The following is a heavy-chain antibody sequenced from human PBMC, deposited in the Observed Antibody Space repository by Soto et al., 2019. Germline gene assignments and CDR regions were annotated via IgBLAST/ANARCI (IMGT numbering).Heavy chain of an antibody. CDR3: AREGAYYGMDV. Sequence: GSLRLSCAASGFTFTTYGMHWVRQAPGKGPEWVAVTSYDGSNKYYADSVKGRFTISRDNSKNTLYLQMNSLRAEDTAVYYCAREGAYYGMDVWGQGTTVTSP. CDR1: GFTFTTYG. CDR2: TSYDGSNK. V-gene: IGHV3-30*03. J-gene: IGHJ6*02.